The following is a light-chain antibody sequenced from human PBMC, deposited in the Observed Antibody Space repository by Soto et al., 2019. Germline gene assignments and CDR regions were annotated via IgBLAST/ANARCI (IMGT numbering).Light chain of an antibody. Sequence: EIVMTQSPATLSVSPGERATLSCRASQSVSSNLAWYQQKPGQAPRLLIYGASTRATGIPARFSGSGSGTEFTLTISSLQSEDFAVYYCQQYNNWSFGGGTRWIS. J-gene: IGKJ4*01. CDR1: QSVSSN. CDR2: GAS. CDR3: QQYNNWS. V-gene: IGKV3-15*01.